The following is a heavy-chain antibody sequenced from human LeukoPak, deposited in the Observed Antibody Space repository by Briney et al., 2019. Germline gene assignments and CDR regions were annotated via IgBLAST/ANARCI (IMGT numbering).Heavy chain of an antibody. CDR3: ARDPADIECSSTSCFHSY. V-gene: IGHV3-11*04. CDR2: ISSSSSTI. CDR1: GFTFSDYY. J-gene: IGHJ4*02. Sequence: KTGGSLRLSCAASGFTFSDYYMSWIRQAPGKGLEWVSYISSSSSTIYYADSVKGRFTISRDNAKNSLYLQMNSLRAEDTAVYYCARDPADIECSSTSCFHSYWGQGTLVTVSS. D-gene: IGHD2-2*01.